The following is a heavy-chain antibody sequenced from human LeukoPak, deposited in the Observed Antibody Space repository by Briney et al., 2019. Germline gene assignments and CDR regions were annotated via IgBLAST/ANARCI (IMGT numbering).Heavy chain of an antibody. CDR3: ARTPLNYYDSSGYRSDGMDV. Sequence: PGGSLRLSCAASGFTFSSYGMHWVRQAPGKGLEWVAVISYDGSNKYYADSVKGRFTISRDNSKNSLYLQMNSLRAEDTAVYYCARTPLNYYDSSGYRSDGMDVWGQGTTVTVSS. CDR1: GFTFSSYG. CDR2: ISYDGSNK. J-gene: IGHJ6*02. D-gene: IGHD3-22*01. V-gene: IGHV3-30*03.